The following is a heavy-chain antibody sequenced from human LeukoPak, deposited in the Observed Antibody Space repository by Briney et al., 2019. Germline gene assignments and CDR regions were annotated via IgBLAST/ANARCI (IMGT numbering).Heavy chain of an antibody. D-gene: IGHD2-15*01. Sequence: SETLSLTCTVSGGSISSSSYYWGWIRQPPGKGLEWIGSIYYSGSTYYNPSLKSRVTISVDRSKNQFSLKLSSVTAADTAVYYCARVAVVVAVNAMAAYFDYWGQGTLVTVSS. CDR2: IYYSGST. V-gene: IGHV4-39*07. CDR1: GGSISSSSYY. J-gene: IGHJ4*02. CDR3: ARVAVVVAVNAMAAYFDY.